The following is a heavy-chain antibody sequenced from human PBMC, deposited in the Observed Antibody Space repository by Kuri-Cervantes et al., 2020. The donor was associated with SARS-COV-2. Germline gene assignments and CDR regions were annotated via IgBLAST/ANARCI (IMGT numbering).Heavy chain of an antibody. Sequence: SETLSLTCTVSGDSVSNVNHYWTWIRQPPGKGLEWMAYIHHSGYTNYNPSLKSRVTISTDTSKTQFTLKLSSVTAADTAVYYCARVRGSIASLGEEWFDPWGQGTLVTVPS. V-gene: IGHV4-61*01. CDR3: ARVRGSIASLGEEWFDP. CDR1: GDSVSNVNHY. J-gene: IGHJ5*02. D-gene: IGHD3-10*01. CDR2: IHHSGYT.